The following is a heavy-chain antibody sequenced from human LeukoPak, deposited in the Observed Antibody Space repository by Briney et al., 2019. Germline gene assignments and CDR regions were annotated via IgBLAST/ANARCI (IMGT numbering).Heavy chain of an antibody. CDR3: ARIQAVGVPVAIDAYYSYGMDV. V-gene: IGHV1-69*04. D-gene: IGHD2-2*02. CDR2: FIPILGIA. Sequence: EASVKVSCKASGGSFSRNAISWLRQAPGQGLEGWGRFIPILGIATYAQKFQGRVTITADRSTSTAYMELSSLRSEGTAVYYCARIQAVGVPVAIDAYYSYGMDVWGQGTAVTVSS. J-gene: IGHJ6*02. CDR1: GGSFSRNA.